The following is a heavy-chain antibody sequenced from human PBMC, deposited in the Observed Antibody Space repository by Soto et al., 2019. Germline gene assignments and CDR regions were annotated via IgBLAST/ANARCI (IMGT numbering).Heavy chain of an antibody. Sequence: QVQLVESGGGVVQPGRSLRLSCAASGFTFSSYGMHWVRQAPGKGLEWVAVIWYDGSNKYYADSVKGRFTISRDNSKTTLYLQMNSLSAEDTAVYYCARDQGRGYSYGFDYWGQGTLVTVSS. CDR2: IWYDGSNK. CDR1: GFTFSSYG. J-gene: IGHJ4*02. D-gene: IGHD5-18*01. V-gene: IGHV3-33*01. CDR3: ARDQGRGYSYGFDY.